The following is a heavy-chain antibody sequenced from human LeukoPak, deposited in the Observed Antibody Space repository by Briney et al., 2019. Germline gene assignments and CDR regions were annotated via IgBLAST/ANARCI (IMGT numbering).Heavy chain of an antibody. CDR1: GFTFSSYG. V-gene: IGHV3-30*02. CDR3: AKRDCSGGSCYRGNWFDP. CDR2: IRYDGSNK. J-gene: IGHJ5*02. Sequence: GGSLRLSCAASGFTFSSYGMHWVRQAPGKGPEWVAFIRYDGSNKYYADSVKGRFTISRDNSKNTLYLQMNSLRAEDTAVYYCAKRDCSGGSCYRGNWFDPWGQGTLVTVSS. D-gene: IGHD2-15*01.